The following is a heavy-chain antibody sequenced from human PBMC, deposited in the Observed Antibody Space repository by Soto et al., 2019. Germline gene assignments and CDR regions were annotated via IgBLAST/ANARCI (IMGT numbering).Heavy chain of an antibody. CDR2: INSDGSST. Sequence: EVQLVESGGGLVQPGGSLRLSCAASGFTFSSYWMHWVRQAPGKGLVWVSRINSDGSSTSYADSVKGRFTISRDNAKNTLYLQMNSLRAEDTAVYYRARVDSSGWSPDYYYYGMDVWGQGTTVTVSS. D-gene: IGHD6-19*01. CDR3: ARVDSSGWSPDYYYYGMDV. J-gene: IGHJ6*02. V-gene: IGHV3-74*01. CDR1: GFTFSSYW.